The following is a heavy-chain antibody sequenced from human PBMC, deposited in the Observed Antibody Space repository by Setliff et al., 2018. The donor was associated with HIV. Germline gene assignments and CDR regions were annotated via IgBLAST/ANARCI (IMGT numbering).Heavy chain of an antibody. V-gene: IGHV4-39*01. CDR1: GASIKSGYYY. Sequence: PSETLSLTCSVSGASIKSGYYYWTWIRQPPGKGLEWIATISYSGSTHYNLALMSRVTISMDTSRNQFSVKLSSVTAADTAIYYCATLNFPLNWFDPWGQGTPVTVSS. CDR3: ATLNFPLNWFDP. J-gene: IGHJ5*02. CDR2: ISYSGST.